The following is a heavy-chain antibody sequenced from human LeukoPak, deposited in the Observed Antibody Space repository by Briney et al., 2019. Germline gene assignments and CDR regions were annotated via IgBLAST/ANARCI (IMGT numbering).Heavy chain of an antibody. J-gene: IGHJ5*02. Sequence: PGGSLRLSCAASGFTFSSYSMNWVRQAPGKGLEWVSSISSSSSYIYYADSVKGRFTISRDNAKNSLYLQMNSLRAEDTAVYYCARDLREQLQYNWFDPWGQGTLVTVSS. CDR3: ARDLREQLQYNWFDP. V-gene: IGHV3-21*01. CDR2: ISSSSSYI. D-gene: IGHD6-6*01. CDR1: GFTFSSYS.